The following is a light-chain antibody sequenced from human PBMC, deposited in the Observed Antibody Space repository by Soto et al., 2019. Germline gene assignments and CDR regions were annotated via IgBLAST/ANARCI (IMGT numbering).Light chain of an antibody. CDR1: SSDVGGYNF. CDR3: CSYAGNYTLI. Sequence: QSALTQPRPGSGSPGQSVTISCTGPSSDVGGYNFVSWYQHHPGKAPKLMIFDVSKRPSGVPDRFSGSKSGNTASLTISGLQAEDEADYYCCSYAGNYTLIFGGGTKLTVL. CDR2: DVS. V-gene: IGLV2-11*01. J-gene: IGLJ2*01.